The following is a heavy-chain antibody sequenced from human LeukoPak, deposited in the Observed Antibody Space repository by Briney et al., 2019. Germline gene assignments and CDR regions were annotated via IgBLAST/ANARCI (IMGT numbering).Heavy chain of an antibody. CDR2: IYSGGST. Sequence: GGSLRLSCAASGFTVSSNYMSWVRQAPGKGLEWVSVIYSGGSTYYADSVKGRFTISRDNSKNTPYLQMNSLRAEDTAVYYCAKDGVGGYQLYYFDYWGQGTLVTVSS. J-gene: IGHJ4*02. CDR3: AKDGVGGYQLYYFDY. D-gene: IGHD1-26*01. V-gene: IGHV3-66*02. CDR1: GFTVSSNY.